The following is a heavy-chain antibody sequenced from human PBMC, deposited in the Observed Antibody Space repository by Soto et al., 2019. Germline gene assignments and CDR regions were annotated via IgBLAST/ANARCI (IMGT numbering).Heavy chain of an antibody. J-gene: IGHJ4*02. V-gene: IGHV1-69*12. CDR1: GGTFSSYA. CDR3: ARDQYCGGECYSGPFDY. CDR2: IIPIFGTA. Sequence: QVQLVQSGAEVKKPGSSVKVSCKASGGTFSSYAISWVRQAPGQGLEWMGGIIPIFGTANYAQKFQGRVTITADESTSTAYMELSGLRSEDTAVYYCARDQYCGGECYSGPFDYWGQGTLVTVSS. D-gene: IGHD2-21*01.